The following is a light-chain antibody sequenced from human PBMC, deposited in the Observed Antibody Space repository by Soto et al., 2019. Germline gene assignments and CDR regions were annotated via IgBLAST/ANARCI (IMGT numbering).Light chain of an antibody. CDR3: CSYTSSGTYV. V-gene: IGLV2-14*03. CDR1: GSDVGGYDY. CDR2: DVT. J-gene: IGLJ1*01. Sequence: QSALTQPASVSGSPGQSITISCTGTGSDVGGYDYVSWYQQYPGKAPKLVIYDVTNRPSGVFNRFSGSKSGNTAALIIFGLQAEDEADYYCCSYTSSGTYVFGTGTRLTVL.